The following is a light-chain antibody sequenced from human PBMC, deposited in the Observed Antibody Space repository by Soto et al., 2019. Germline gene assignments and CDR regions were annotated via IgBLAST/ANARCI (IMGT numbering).Light chain of an antibody. CDR2: DAF. J-gene: IGKJ4*01. V-gene: IGKV3-11*01. Sequence: PGERATLSCRASPSVSNSLAWYQHKPGQAPRLLIYDAFNRATGVPTRFSGSGSGTDFTLTISSLEPADFAVYYCQQRNRWPPVTLRAGTKVE. CDR3: QQRNRWPPVT. CDR1: PSVSNS.